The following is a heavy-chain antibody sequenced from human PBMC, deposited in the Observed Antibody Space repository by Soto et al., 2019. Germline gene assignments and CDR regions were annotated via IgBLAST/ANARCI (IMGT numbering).Heavy chain of an antibody. Sequence: PSETLSLTCAVYGGSFSGYYWSWIRQPPGKGPEWIGEINHSRSTNYNPSLKSRVTISVDTSKNQFSLKLSSVTAADTAVYYCARREFTMIVVVTGPWGQGTLVTVSS. J-gene: IGHJ5*02. D-gene: IGHD3-22*01. CDR1: GGSFSGYY. V-gene: IGHV4-34*01. CDR2: INHSRST. CDR3: ARREFTMIVVVTGP.